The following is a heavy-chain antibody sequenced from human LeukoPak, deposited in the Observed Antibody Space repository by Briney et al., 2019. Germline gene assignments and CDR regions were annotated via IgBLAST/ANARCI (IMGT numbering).Heavy chain of an antibody. Sequence: SETLSLTCSVSGGSMNDNYLTWIRQAPGKGLEWIGYISNSGTTDYNPSLKSRVTMSVDTSKNEFSLKLTSVTAADMAMYYCARVVRGAVTSNWFDPWGQGTLVTVSS. V-gene: IGHV4-59*01. CDR1: GGSMNDNY. J-gene: IGHJ5*01. D-gene: IGHD4-17*01. CDR2: ISNSGTT. CDR3: ARVVRGAVTSNWFDP.